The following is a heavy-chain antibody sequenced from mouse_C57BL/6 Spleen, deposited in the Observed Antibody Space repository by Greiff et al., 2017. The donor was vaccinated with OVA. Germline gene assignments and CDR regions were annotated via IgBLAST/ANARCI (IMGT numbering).Heavy chain of an antibody. CDR2: ISSGSSTI. V-gene: IGHV5-17*01. CDR1: GFTFSDYG. J-gene: IGHJ1*03. D-gene: IGHD3-1*01. CDR3: ARPGPRWYFDV. Sequence: DVKLVESGGGLVKPGGSLKLSCAASGFTFSDYGMHWVRQAPEKGLEWVAYISSGSSTIYYADTVKGRFTISRDNAKNTPFLQMTSLRSEDTAMYYCARPGPRWYFDVWGTGTTVTVSS.